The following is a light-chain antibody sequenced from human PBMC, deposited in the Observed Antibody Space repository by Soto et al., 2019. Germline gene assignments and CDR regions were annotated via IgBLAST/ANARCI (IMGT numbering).Light chain of an antibody. J-gene: IGKJ1*01. Sequence: EIVMTQSPDTLSVSPGERATLSCRASRSISSKLAWYQQKPGQAPRLLIYDASTRDAGIPARISASGSGTECTLTISSLQSEDFVVYYCQQFENWPHTFGQGNKVEIK. CDR1: RSISSK. CDR2: DAS. V-gene: IGKV3-15*01. CDR3: QQFENWPHT.